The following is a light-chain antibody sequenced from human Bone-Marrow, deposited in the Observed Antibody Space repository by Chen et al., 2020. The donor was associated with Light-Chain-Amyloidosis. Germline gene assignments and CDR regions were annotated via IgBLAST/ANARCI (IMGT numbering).Light chain of an antibody. CDR1: NIGSTS. CDR2: DDS. V-gene: IGLV3-21*02. CDR3: QVWDRSSDSPV. J-gene: IGLJ3*02. Sequence: SYVLTQPSSVSVAPGQTATIACGGNNIGSTSVHWYQQTPGPAPLLVVYDDSDRPSGIPERLSGSNSGNSATRTISRGEAGDEADYYCQVWDRSSDSPVFGGGTKLTVL.